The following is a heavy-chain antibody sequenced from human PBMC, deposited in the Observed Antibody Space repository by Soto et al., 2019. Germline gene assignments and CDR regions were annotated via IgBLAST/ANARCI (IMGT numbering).Heavy chain of an antibody. Sequence: VELVQSGSEVKKPGSSVKVSCQTSGGPFTSFDVNWVRQAPGQGLEWMGDIIPIFDTTNYAQKFQGRVTITADTATTTAYMELGSLRSDDTAVYYCAVELSASYYQNGFDVWGLGTMVIVS. CDR3: AVELSASYYQNGFDV. J-gene: IGHJ5*01. D-gene: IGHD1-26*01. V-gene: IGHV1-69*06. CDR2: IIPIFDTT. CDR1: GGPFTSFD.